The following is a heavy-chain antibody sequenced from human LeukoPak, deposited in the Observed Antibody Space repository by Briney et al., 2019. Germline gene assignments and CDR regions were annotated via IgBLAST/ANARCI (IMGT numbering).Heavy chain of an antibody. CDR2: IKSKTDGRKT. Sequence: PGGSLRLSCAASGFPFSNAWMSWVRQAPGKGLEWVGRIKSKTDGRKTDYAAPVQGRFSISRDDSENTLYLQMNGLNTEDTAVYYCSTVSPYYGSGTTSPDSWGQGTLVGVSS. D-gene: IGHD3-10*01. J-gene: IGHJ4*02. CDR3: STVSPYYGSGTTSPDS. CDR1: GFPFSNAW. V-gene: IGHV3-15*01.